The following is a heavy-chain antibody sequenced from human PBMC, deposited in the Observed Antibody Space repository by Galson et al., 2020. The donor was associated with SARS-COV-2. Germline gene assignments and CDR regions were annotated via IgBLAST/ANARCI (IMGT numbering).Heavy chain of an antibody. D-gene: IGHD1-26*01. Sequence: GESLKISCAASGFTFSSYAMHWVRQAPGKGLEWVAVISYDGSNKYYADSVKGRFTISRDNSKNTLYLQMNSLRAEDTAVYYCARWSGSALDYWSQGTLVTVSS. CDR1: GFTFSSYA. CDR3: ARWSGSALDY. V-gene: IGHV3-30-3*01. CDR2: ISYDGSNK. J-gene: IGHJ4*02.